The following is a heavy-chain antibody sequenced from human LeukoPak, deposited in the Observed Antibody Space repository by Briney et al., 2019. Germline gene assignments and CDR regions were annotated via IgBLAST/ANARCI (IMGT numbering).Heavy chain of an antibody. CDR3: LVDTAMVTGEGFDY. V-gene: IGHV1-69*05. CDR1: GGTFSSYA. Sequence: GASVKVSCKASGGTFSSYAISWVRQAPGQGLEWMGRIIPIFGTANYAQKFQGRVTITTDESTSTAYMELSSLRSEDTAVYYCLVDTAMVTGEGFDYWGQEPWSPSPQ. D-gene: IGHD5-18*01. CDR2: IIPIFGTA. J-gene: IGHJ4*01.